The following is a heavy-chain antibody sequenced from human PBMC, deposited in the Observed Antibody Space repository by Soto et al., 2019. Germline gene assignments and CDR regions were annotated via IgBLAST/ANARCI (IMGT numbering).Heavy chain of an antibody. CDR1: GLPFSGSA. V-gene: IGHV3-73*01. J-gene: IGHJ6*03. CDR3: RSEAAAFCSCKPQYYMDV. D-gene: IGHD3-3*01. CDR2: IRSKGNNHAT. Sequence: EVQLVESGGGLVQPGGSLKLSCAASGLPFSGSAMHLVRQSSGKGLEWVGRIRSKGNNHATVYGASLKGRLTISREDAMTTAYREMNSLNDEDMAVYYCRSEAAAFCSCKPQYYMDVWGKGTTVTDFS.